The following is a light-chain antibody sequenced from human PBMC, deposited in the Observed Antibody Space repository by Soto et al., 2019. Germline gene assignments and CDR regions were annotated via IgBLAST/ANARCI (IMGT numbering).Light chain of an antibody. V-gene: IGKV4-1*01. Sequence: DIVMTQSPDSLAVSLGERSTINCKSSQSVLYSSNNKNYLAWYQQKPGQPPKLLIYWASTRESGVPVRFSGSGSGTDFTLNISSLQAEDVAVYYCQQYYSTLSFGQGTKVEIK. J-gene: IGKJ1*01. CDR1: QSVLYSSNNKNY. CDR2: WAS. CDR3: QQYYSTLS.